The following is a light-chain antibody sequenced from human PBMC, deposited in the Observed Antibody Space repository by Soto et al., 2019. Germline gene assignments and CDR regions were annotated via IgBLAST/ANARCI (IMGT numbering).Light chain of an antibody. Sequence: QSALTQPASVSGSPGQSITISCTGTSSDVGGYNYVCWYQQHPGKAHKLIIYDVTSRPSGVSDRFSGSKSGHTASLSISGLQAEYDADYYCSSFTSSSTVVFGGGTKLTVL. V-gene: IGLV2-14*01. J-gene: IGLJ2*01. CDR3: SSFTSSSTVV. CDR2: DVT. CDR1: SSDVGGYNY.